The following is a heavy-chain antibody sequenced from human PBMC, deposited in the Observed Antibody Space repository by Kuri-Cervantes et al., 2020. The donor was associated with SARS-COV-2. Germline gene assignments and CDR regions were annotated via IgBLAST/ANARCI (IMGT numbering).Heavy chain of an antibody. CDR2: IKQDGSER. V-gene: IGHV3-7*05. CDR3: ARSSCSGGSCYSAYSYGLFDY. Sequence: GESLKISCAASGLTFNSYWMSWVRQAPGKGLEWVANIKQDGSERYYVDSVKGRFTISRDNAKNSLYLQMDSLRADDTAVYYSARSSCSGGSCYSAYSYGLFDYWGQGTLVTVSS. D-gene: IGHD2-15*01. CDR1: GLTFNSYW. J-gene: IGHJ4*02.